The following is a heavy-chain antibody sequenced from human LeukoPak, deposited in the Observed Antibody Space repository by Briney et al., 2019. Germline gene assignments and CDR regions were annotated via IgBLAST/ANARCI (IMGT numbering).Heavy chain of an antibody. Sequence: KPSEALSLPLTVSGGSLRCVGYEWSWIRPRQGQGLEWIGFIYWSGGTSYNPSHKSRINTSVDTSKSQSSLKLSSVTAADTAVYYCARDRSDDYSEGLPYYYYGMDVWGQGTTVTVSS. CDR1: GGSLRCVGYE. V-gene: IGHV4-31*02. D-gene: IGHD4-11*01. J-gene: IGHJ6*02. CDR2: IYWSGGT. CDR3: ARDRSDDYSEGLPYYYYGMDV.